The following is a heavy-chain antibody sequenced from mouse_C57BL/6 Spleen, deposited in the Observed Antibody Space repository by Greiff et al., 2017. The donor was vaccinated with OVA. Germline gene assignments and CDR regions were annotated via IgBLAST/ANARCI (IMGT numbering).Heavy chain of an antibody. D-gene: IGHD2-3*01. V-gene: IGHV1-7*01. CDR3: AKGGYSAWFAY. Sequence: QVQLQQSGADLAKPGASVKLSCKASGYTFTSYWMHWVNQRPGQGLEWIGYINPSSGYTKYNQKFKDKATLTADKSSSTAYMQLSSLTYEDSAVYYCAKGGYSAWFAYWGQGTLVTVSA. CDR1: GYTFTSYW. J-gene: IGHJ3*01. CDR2: INPSSGYT.